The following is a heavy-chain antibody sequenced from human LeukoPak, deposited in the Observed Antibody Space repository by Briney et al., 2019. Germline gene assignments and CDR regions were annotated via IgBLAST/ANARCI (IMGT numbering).Heavy chain of an antibody. Sequence: GGSLRLSCAASGFTFSSYSMNWVRQAPGKGLEWVSAISGSGGSTYYVDSVKGRFTISRDNSKNTLYLQMNSLRAEDTAVYYCAKAYYGSGPFDYWGQGTLVTVSS. D-gene: IGHD3-10*01. J-gene: IGHJ4*02. CDR2: ISGSGGST. CDR3: AKAYYGSGPFDY. V-gene: IGHV3-23*01. CDR1: GFTFSSYS.